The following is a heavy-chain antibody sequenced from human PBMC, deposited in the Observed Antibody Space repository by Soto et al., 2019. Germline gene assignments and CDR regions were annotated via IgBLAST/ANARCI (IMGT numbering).Heavy chain of an antibody. D-gene: IGHD6-13*01. CDR3: ARAPEYSSSWYYFDY. CDR2: IIPIFGTA. J-gene: IGHJ4*01. V-gene: IGHV1-69*13. CDR1: GGTFSSYA. Sequence: SVKVSCKASGGTFSSYAISWVRQAPGQGLEWMGGIIPIFGTANYAQKFQGRVTITADESTSTAYMELSSLRSEDTAVYYCARAPEYSSSWYYFDYWGHGTLVTVSS.